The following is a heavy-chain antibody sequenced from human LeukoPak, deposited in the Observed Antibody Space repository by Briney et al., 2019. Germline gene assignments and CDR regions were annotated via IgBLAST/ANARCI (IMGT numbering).Heavy chain of an antibody. D-gene: IGHD3-22*01. CDR2: ISGSGGST. CDR1: GFTFSSYA. V-gene: IGHV3-23*01. Sequence: PGGSLRLSCAASGFTFSSYAMSWVRQAPGKGLEWVSAISGSGGSTYYADSVKGRFTISRDNSKNTLYLQMNSLRAEDTAVYYCAKAVYYYDSSGERSFDYWGQGTLVTVSS. CDR3: AKAVYYYDSSGERSFDY. J-gene: IGHJ4*02.